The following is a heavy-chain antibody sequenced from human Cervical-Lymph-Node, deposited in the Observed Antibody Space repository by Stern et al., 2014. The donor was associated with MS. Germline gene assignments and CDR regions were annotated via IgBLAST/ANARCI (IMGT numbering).Heavy chain of an antibody. V-gene: IGHV3-9*01. CDR2: ISWNSDKI. Sequence: EEQLAQSGGGLVQPGRSQRLSCAASGFNFGDYGMHWVRQAAGKGLERDSGISWNSDKIVYAESVKGRFTISRDNAKDSLSLQMDSLRVEDTALYYCAKDRTSSSWGVDFWGQGTLVTVSS. D-gene: IGHD6-13*01. CDR1: GFNFGDYG. CDR3: AKDRTSSSWGVDF. J-gene: IGHJ4*02.